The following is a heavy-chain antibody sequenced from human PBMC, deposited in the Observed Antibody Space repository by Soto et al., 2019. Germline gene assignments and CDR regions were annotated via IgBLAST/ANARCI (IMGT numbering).Heavy chain of an antibody. D-gene: IGHD3-10*01. J-gene: IGHJ6*02. CDR3: ARVGRVWGSGRYYNDV. Sequence: PSETLSLTCAVYGGSFSGYYWSWIRQPPGKGLEWIGEINHSGSTNYNPSLKSRVTISVDTSKNQFSLKLSSVTAADTAVYYCARVGRVWGSGRYYNDVWGQGTTVTVSS. CDR2: INHSGST. V-gene: IGHV4-34*01. CDR1: GGSFSGYY.